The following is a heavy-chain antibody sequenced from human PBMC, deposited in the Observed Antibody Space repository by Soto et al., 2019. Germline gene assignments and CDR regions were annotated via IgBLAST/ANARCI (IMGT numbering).Heavy chain of an antibody. CDR1: GFTLSAYA. J-gene: IGHJ6*03. CDR2: ISSNGGGT. CDR3: AWRARPDFYYLEV. Sequence: EVQLAESGGGLAQPGGSLRLSCAASGFTLSAYAMDWVRQAPGKGLEYVSGISSNGGGTYYANSVQGRFTISRDNSKNTVYLQTGSLRPDDMDVYYCAWRARPDFYYLEVLGQGTTGTVSS. D-gene: IGHD6-6*01. V-gene: IGHV3-64*01.